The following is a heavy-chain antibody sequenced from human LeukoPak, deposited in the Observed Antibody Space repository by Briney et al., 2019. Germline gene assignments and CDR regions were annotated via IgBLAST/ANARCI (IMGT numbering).Heavy chain of an antibody. CDR2: ISVSVPTP. J-gene: IGHJ6*03. Sequence: GGSLRLSCVASGFTFSTYEMIWVRQAPGKGLEWISYISVSVPTPFYADSVKGRFTMSRDNAKSSLYLQMNSLRAEDTAVYYCARSMASPFYYYMDVWGKGTTVTVSS. V-gene: IGHV3-48*03. CDR1: GFTFSTYE. D-gene: IGHD6-13*01. CDR3: ARSMASPFYYYMDV.